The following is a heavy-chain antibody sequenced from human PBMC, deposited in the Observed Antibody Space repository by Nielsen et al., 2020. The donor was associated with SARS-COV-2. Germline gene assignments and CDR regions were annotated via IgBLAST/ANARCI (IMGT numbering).Heavy chain of an antibody. J-gene: IGHJ5*02. V-gene: IGHV4-61*01. CDR2: IFHIGTT. CDR1: GGSISTGSHY. D-gene: IGHD1-26*01. CDR3: TRDGTRGFGP. Sequence: SETLSLTCIVSGGSISTGSHYWSWIRQPPGKGLEWIGYIFHIGTTNYNPSLRSRVTISVDTSKNQFSLKLSSVTAADTAVYYCTRDGTRGFGPWGQGTLVTVSS.